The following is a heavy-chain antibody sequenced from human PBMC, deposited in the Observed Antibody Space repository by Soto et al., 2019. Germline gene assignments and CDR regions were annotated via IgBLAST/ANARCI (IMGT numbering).Heavy chain of an antibody. J-gene: IGHJ3*02. CDR1: GGTFSSYA. V-gene: IGHV1-69*13. CDR3: AGEPYYYDSSGYAFDI. CDR2: IIPIFGTA. D-gene: IGHD3-22*01. Sequence: ASVKVSCKASGGTFSSYAISWVRQAPGQGLEWMGGIIPIFGTANYAQKFQGRVTITADESTSTAYMELSSLRSEDTAVYYCAGEPYYYDSSGYAFDIWGQGTVVTVSS.